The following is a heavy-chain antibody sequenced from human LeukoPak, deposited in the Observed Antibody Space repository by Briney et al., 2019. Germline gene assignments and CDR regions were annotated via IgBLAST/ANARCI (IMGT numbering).Heavy chain of an antibody. CDR3: ARDLAPTGYYRKPHWYFDL. CDR1: GGSISSYY. Sequence: PSETLSLTCTVSGGSISSYYWSWIRQPPGKGLEWIGYIYHSGSVNYNPSLKSRVTISVDTSKSQLSLKLSSVTAADTAVYYCARDLAPTGYYRKPHWYFDLWGRGTLVTVSS. CDR2: IYHSGSV. D-gene: IGHD3-9*01. V-gene: IGHV4-59*01. J-gene: IGHJ2*01.